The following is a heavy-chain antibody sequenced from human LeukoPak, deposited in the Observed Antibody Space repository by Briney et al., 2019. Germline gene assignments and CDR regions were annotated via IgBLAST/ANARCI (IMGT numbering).Heavy chain of an antibody. CDR1: GYTFTVYY. D-gene: IGHD7-27*01. V-gene: IGHV1-2*02. CDR3: ARLWGKYDAFDI. Sequence: EASVTVSCTTSGYTFTVYYMHWVRQAPGQGLEWMGWIYPNSGGTNYPQKFQGRATMTRDTSISTAYMELSSLRSDDTAVYYCARLWGKYDAFDIWGQGTMVTVSS. J-gene: IGHJ3*02. CDR2: IYPNSGGT.